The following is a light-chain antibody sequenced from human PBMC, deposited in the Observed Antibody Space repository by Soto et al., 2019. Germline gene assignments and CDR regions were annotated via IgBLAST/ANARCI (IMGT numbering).Light chain of an antibody. V-gene: IGKV1-33*01. CDR3: QQDDSRTWT. CDR1: QDISIY. CDR2: DTS. J-gene: IGKJ1*01. Sequence: QVTQSPSSLSASVGDIVTITCQASQDISIYLNWYQQKLGKAPKLLIYDTSTLGTGVPARFSGSGSGTDFTLTINSLQPEDIATYYCQQDDSRTWTFGHGTKV.